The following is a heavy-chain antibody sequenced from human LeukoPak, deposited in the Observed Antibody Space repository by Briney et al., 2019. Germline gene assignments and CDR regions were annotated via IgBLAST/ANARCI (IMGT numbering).Heavy chain of an antibody. D-gene: IGHD6-13*01. J-gene: IGHJ5*02. CDR1: GGSISSSNW. CDR2: IYHSGST. V-gene: IGHV4-4*02. CDR3: ARDRVGQQLVPSDNDP. Sequence: SGTLSLTCAVSGGSISSSNWWSWVRQPPGKGLEWIGEIYHSGSTNYNPSLKSRVTISVDKSKNQVSLKLSSVTAADTAVYYCARDRVGQQLVPSDNDPWGQGTLVTVSS.